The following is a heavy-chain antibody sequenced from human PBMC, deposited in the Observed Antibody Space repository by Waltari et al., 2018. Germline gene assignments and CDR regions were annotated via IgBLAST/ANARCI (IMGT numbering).Heavy chain of an antibody. Sequence: QVQLQESGPGLVKPSETLSITCTVSGGSISSYYWSWIRQPPGKGLEWIGYIYYSGSTNYNPSLKSRVTISVDTSKNQFSLKLSSVTAADTAVYYCARGLRLSYYYGSGSYWFDPWGQGTLVTVSS. CDR1: GGSISSYY. J-gene: IGHJ5*02. CDR2: IYYSGST. V-gene: IGHV4-59*01. CDR3: ARGLRLSYYYGSGSYWFDP. D-gene: IGHD3-10*01.